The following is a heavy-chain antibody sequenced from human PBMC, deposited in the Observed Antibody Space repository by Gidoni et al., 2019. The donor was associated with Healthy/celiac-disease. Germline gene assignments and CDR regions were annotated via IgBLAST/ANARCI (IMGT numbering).Heavy chain of an antibody. Sequence: EGRLVEFGGGLVQPGRSRRLSGAASGFTFDGYAMHWVRQAPGKGLGWVSGSSWNSGSIGYADSVKGRFTISRDNAKNSLYLQMNSLRAEDTALYYCAKLQGRLRGDAFDIWGQGTMVTVSS. CDR3: AKLQGRLRGDAFDI. D-gene: IGHD5-12*01. CDR2: SSWNSGSI. CDR1: GFTFDGYA. J-gene: IGHJ3*02. V-gene: IGHV3-9*01.